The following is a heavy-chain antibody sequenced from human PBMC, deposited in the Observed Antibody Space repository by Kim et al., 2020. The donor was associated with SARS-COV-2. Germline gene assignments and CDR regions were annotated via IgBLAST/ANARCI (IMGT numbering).Heavy chain of an antibody. Sequence: GGSLRLSCAASGFTFSNAWMSWVRQAPGKGLEWVGRIKSKTDGGTTDYAAPVKGRFTISRDDSKNTLYLQMNSLKTEDTAVYYCTTFYLRRRRLLFNYWGQGTLVTVSS. CDR1: GFTFSNAW. D-gene: IGHD3-3*01. CDR3: TTFYLRRRRLLFNY. CDR2: IKSKTDGGTT. J-gene: IGHJ4*02. V-gene: IGHV3-15*01.